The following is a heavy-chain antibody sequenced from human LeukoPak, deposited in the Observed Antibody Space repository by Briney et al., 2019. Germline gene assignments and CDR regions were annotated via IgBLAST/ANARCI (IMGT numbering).Heavy chain of an antibody. D-gene: IGHD2-15*01. Sequence: SETLSLTCAAYGGSFSGYYWSWIRQPPGKGLEWIGEINHSGSTNYNPSLKSRVTISADTSKNQFSLKLSSVTAADTAVYYCARGGGCSGGSCLFFDYWGQGTLVTVSS. CDR1: GGSFSGYY. V-gene: IGHV4-34*01. J-gene: IGHJ4*02. CDR3: ARGGGCSGGSCLFFDY. CDR2: INHSGST.